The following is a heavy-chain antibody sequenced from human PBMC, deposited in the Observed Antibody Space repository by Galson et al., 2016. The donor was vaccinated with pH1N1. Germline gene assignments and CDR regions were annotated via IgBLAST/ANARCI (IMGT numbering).Heavy chain of an antibody. CDR3: AKATTHDLWYYYGLDV. J-gene: IGHJ6*02. Sequence: LRLSSAASGFTFSSYAMSLVRQAPGKGLEWVSFISESGGESYYADPGKGRFTISRDNSKNTLFLQVNSLRAEDTAVYYCAKATTHDLWYYYGLDVWGQGTTVTVSS. D-gene: IGHD1-1*01. CDR2: ISESGGES. CDR1: GFTFSSYA. V-gene: IGHV3-23*01.